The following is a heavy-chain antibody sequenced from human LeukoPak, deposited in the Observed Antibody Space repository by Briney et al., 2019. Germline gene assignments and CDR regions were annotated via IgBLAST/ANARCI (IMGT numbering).Heavy chain of an antibody. J-gene: IGHJ4*02. CDR1: GFTFSTYS. CDR3: ARHSFGDYEFWFDY. D-gene: IGHD4-17*01. V-gene: IGHV3-30-3*01. CDR2: ISSDGSIT. Sequence: GRSLRLSCAASGFTFSTYSMHWVRQAPGKGLEWVAVISSDGSITSYGDSVKGRFTISRDNAKNTLYLQMSSLRAEDTAVYYCARHSFGDYEFWFDYWGQGTLVTVSS.